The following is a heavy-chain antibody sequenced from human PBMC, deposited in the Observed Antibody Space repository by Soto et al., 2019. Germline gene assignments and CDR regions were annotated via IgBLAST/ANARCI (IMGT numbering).Heavy chain of an antibody. Sequence: SQTLSLTCAISGDSVSSNSAAWNWIRLSPSRGLEWLARTYYRSRWYNDYALFVRSRITVNPDTSKNQFSLQLTSVTPEDTAVYFCAGTTSHQWYYMDVWGKGTTVTVSS. V-gene: IGHV6-1*01. CDR2: TYYRSRWYN. CDR3: AGTTSHQWYYMDV. D-gene: IGHD1-7*01. CDR1: GDSVSSNSAA. J-gene: IGHJ6*03.